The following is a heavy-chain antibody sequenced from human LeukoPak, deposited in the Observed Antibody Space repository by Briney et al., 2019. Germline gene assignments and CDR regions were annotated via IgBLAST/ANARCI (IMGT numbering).Heavy chain of an antibody. Sequence: PGGSLRLSCAASGFTFSSYAMSWVRQAPGKGLDWVSAISGSGGSTYYADSVKGRFTTSRDNSKNTLYPQMNSLRAEDTAVYYCAKVPQLYHYYGMDVWGQGTTVTVSS. V-gene: IGHV3-23*01. CDR1: GFTFSSYA. D-gene: IGHD1-1*01. CDR3: AKVPQLYHYYGMDV. J-gene: IGHJ6*02. CDR2: ISGSGGST.